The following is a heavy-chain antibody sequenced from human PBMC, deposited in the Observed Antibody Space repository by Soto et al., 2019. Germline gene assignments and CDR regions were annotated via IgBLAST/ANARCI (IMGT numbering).Heavy chain of an antibody. V-gene: IGHV1-46*01. D-gene: IGHD5-12*01. CDR3: ARGDIVAIFGMDV. Sequence: ASVKVSCKASGYTFTSYYMHWVRQAPGQGLEWMGIINPSGGSTTYAQKFQGRVTMTRDTSTSTVHMELSSLRSGDTAVYYCARGDIVAIFGMDVWGQGTTVTVSS. CDR1: GYTFTSYY. CDR2: INPSGGST. J-gene: IGHJ6*02.